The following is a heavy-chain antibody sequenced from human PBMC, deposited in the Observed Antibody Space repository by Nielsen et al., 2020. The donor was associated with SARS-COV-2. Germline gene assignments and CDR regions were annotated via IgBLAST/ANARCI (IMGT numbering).Heavy chain of an antibody. CDR2: ISGSGGST. CDR3: AKDPLSSLTSPEVWFDP. V-gene: IGHV3-23*01. J-gene: IGHJ5*02. D-gene: IGHD6-13*01. CDR1: GFTFSSYA. Sequence: GGSLSLSCAASGFTFSSYAMSWVRQAPGKGLEWVSAISGSGGSTYYADSVKGRFTISRDNSKNTLYLQMNSLRAEDTAVYYCAKDPLSSLTSPEVWFDPWGQGTLGTVSS.